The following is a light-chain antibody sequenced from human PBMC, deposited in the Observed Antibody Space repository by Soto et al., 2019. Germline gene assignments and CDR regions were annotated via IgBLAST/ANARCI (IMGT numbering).Light chain of an antibody. CDR2: DVS. V-gene: IGLV2-14*01. CDR3: SSYTSSSTLYG. J-gene: IGLJ1*01. Sequence: QSVLTQPASVSGSPGQSITISCTGTSSDVGGYNYVSWYQQHPGKAPKLMIYDVSNRPSGVSNRFSGSKSGNTASLTISGLQAEDEAYYYCSSYTSSSTLYGFGTGTKVTVL. CDR1: SSDVGGYNY.